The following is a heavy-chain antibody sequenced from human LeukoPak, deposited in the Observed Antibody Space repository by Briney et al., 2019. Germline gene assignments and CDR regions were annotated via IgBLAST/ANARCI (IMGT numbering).Heavy chain of an antibody. D-gene: IGHD1-26*01. J-gene: IGHJ5*02. CDR3: ARDNSVGDTAWWFDP. CDR2: INPSGGST. Sequence: ASVKVSCKASGYTFTSYYMHWVRQAPGQGLEWMGIINPSGGSTSYAQKFQGRLSLTRDMSTSTDYMELSSLRSEDTAVYYCARDNSVGDTAWWFDPWGQGTLVTVSS. V-gene: IGHV1-46*01. CDR1: GYTFTSYY.